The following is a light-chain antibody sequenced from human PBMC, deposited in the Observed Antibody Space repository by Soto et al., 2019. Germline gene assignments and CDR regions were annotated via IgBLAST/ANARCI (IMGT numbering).Light chain of an antibody. CDR3: MQALQTPT. Sequence: DIVMTQSPLSLPVTPGEPASISCRSSQSLLHSNGYNYLDWYLQKPGQSPQLLIYLGSNRASGVPDRFSGSGSGTDFTLKIRRVEAEDVGFYYCMQALQTPTFGQGTRLEIK. CDR1: QSLLHSNGYNY. V-gene: IGKV2-28*01. CDR2: LGS. J-gene: IGKJ5*01.